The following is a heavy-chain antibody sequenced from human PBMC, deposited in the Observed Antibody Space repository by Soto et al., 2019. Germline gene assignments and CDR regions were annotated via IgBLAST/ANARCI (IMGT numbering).Heavy chain of an antibody. D-gene: IGHD3-3*01. CDR1: GFTFSSYG. V-gene: IGHV3-33*01. Sequence: GGSLRLSCAASGFTFSSYGMHWVRQAPGKGLEWVAVIWYDGSNKYYADSVKGRFTISRDNSKNTLYLQMNSLRAEDTAVYYCARAITIFGVVIISWFDPWGQGTLVTVSS. CDR2: IWYDGSNK. CDR3: ARAITIFGVVIISWFDP. J-gene: IGHJ5*02.